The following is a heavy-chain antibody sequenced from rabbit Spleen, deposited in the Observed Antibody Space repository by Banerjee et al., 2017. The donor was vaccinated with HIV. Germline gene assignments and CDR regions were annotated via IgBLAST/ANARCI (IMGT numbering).Heavy chain of an antibody. Sequence: QSLEESGGDLVKPGASLTLTCKASGFDFSSNVMCWVRQAPGKGPEWIGCMNTGRAWTYYASWAKGRFTISKTSSTTVTLQVTSLTAADTATYFCARDSGTSFSSYGMDLWGQGTLVTVS. CDR1: GFDFSSNV. D-gene: IGHD8-1*01. CDR2: MNTGRAWT. CDR3: ARDSGTSFSSYGMDL. V-gene: IGHV1S40*01. J-gene: IGHJ6*01.